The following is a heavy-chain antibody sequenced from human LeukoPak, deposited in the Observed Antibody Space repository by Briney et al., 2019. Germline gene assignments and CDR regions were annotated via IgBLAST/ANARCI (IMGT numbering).Heavy chain of an antibody. D-gene: IGHD3-16*01. J-gene: IGHJ4*02. CDR2: IYSGGDT. CDR3: ARIAVLLGDIHGFYFDY. CDR1: GFTVGINY. Sequence: GGSLRLSCAASGFTVGINYMSWVRQAPGKGLEWVSVIYSGGDTYYADSVKGRFTISRNNSENTVYLQMNSLRADDTAVYYCARIAVLLGDIHGFYFDYWGQGILVTVSS. V-gene: IGHV3-66*01.